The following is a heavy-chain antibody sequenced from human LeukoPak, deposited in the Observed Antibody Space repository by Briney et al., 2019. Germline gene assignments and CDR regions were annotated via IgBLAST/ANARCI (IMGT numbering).Heavy chain of an antibody. Sequence: SETLSLTCTVSGGSISSYYWGWIRQPPGKGLEWIGYIYYSGSTNYNPSLKSRVTISVDTSKNQFSLKLSSVTAADTAVYYCARLRIAAAVTFYYYYGMDVWGQGTTVTVSS. V-gene: IGHV4-59*08. CDR3: ARLRIAAAVTFYYYYGMDV. CDR1: GGSISSYY. CDR2: IYYSGST. D-gene: IGHD6-13*01. J-gene: IGHJ6*02.